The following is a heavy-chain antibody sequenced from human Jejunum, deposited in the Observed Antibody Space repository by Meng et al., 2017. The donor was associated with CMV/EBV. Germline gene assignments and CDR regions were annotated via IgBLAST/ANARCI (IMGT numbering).Heavy chain of an antibody. D-gene: IGHD1-1*01. J-gene: IGHJ6*02. V-gene: IGHV3-53*01. CDR3: TSARLEAIRGYFYHHGMDV. Sequence: WVSQAPGRGLEGVSYIDAGDGAEYADSVKGRFTSSRDNCRNTGYLQMNNLRAEDTAVYYCTSARLEAIRGYFYHHGMDVWGQGTTVTVSS. CDR2: IDAGDGA.